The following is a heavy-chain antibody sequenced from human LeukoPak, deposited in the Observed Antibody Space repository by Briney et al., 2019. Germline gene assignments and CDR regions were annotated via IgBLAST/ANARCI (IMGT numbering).Heavy chain of an antibody. CDR2: IYYSGST. CDR1: GGSISSSSYY. CDR3: ARRAYGVFDY. V-gene: IGHV4-61*05. J-gene: IGHJ4*02. D-gene: IGHD3-16*01. Sequence: SETLSLTCTVSGGSISSSSYYWSWIRQPPGKGLEWIGYIYYSGSTNYNPSLKSRVTISVDTSKNQFSLKLSSVTAADTAVYYCARRAYGVFDYWGQGTLVTVSS.